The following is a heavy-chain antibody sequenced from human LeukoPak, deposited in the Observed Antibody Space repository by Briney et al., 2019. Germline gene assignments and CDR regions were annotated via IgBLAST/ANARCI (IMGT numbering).Heavy chain of an antibody. J-gene: IGHJ4*02. CDR2: IKSKYDGGNT. CDR1: GFTFSNPW. D-gene: IGHD3-22*01. V-gene: IGHV3-15*01. CDR3: TTDDGSSGNPLDD. Sequence: GGALRQSCAVPGFTFSNPWRRSVRQAPGKGLGWVGRIKSKYDGGNTDYAAPVKGRFTISRDDSNNTVYLQMNSLKSEVTALYYCTTDDGSSGNPLDDWGQGTLVTVSS.